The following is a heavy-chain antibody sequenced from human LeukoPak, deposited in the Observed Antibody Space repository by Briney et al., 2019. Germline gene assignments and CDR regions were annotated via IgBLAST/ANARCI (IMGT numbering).Heavy chain of an antibody. CDR3: ARGPLLWLPDY. V-gene: IGHV4-59*01. D-gene: IGHD3-10*01. Sequence: SETLSLTCTVSGGSISSYYWSWIRQPPGKVLEWIGYIYYSGSTNYNPSLKSRVIISVDTSKNQFSLKLSSVTAADTAVYYCARGPLLWLPDYWGQGTLVTVSS. CDR1: GGSISSYY. CDR2: IYYSGST. J-gene: IGHJ4*02.